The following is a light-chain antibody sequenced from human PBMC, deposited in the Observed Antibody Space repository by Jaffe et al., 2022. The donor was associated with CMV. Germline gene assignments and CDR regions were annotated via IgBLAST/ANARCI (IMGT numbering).Light chain of an antibody. CDR3: QQYSNSLVA. CDR1: QSLSSTY. J-gene: IGKJ2*01. V-gene: IGKV3-20*01. Sequence: EIVLTQSPGTLSLSPGERAALSCRASQSLSSTYLAWYQQKPGQAPRLLIYAASSRATGIPDRFSGSGSGTDFTLTISRLEPEDFAVYYCQQYSNSLVAFGQGTKVELK. CDR2: AAS.